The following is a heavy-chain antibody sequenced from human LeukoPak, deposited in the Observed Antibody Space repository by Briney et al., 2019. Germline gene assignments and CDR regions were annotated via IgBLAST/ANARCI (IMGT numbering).Heavy chain of an antibody. V-gene: IGHV4-4*07. CDR2: IYSSGST. Sequence: KSSETLSLTCTVSGGSISSYYWTWIRQPAGKGLEWIGRIYSSGSTNYDPSFNSRVTISVDTSKNQFSLKLNSVTAADTAVYYCARDSALLYFDYWGQGTLVTVSS. J-gene: IGHJ4*02. CDR3: ARDSALLYFDY. CDR1: GGSISSYY.